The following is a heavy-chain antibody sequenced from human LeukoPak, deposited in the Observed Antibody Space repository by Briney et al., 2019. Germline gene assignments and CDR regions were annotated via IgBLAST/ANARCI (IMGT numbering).Heavy chain of an antibody. CDR1: GYSLTEFS. V-gene: IGHV1-24*01. CDR2: FDPEDGET. J-gene: IGHJ6*02. Sequence: GASVKVSCKVSGYSLTEFSIHWVRQAPGKGLEWMGGFDPEDGETIYAQKFQGRVTMNEDTSTDTAYMDLSSLRSEDTAVYFCATASVVAVAATHYYYGMDVWGQGTAVTVSS. CDR3: ATASVVAVAATHYYYGMDV. D-gene: IGHD2-15*01.